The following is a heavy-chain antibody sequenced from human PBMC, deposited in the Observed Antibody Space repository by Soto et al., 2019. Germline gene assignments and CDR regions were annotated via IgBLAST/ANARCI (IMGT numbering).Heavy chain of an antibody. J-gene: IGHJ4*02. CDR2: ISVSDAFI. Sequence: PGGSLRLSCAASGFNVFAFAVNFFRHSPGKGLEWVSGISVSDAFIYYADSVRGRFSISRDASENILYLQMNSLRVDDTALYYCTRETVAGITGLDYWGPGTLVTVS. CDR3: TRETVAGITGLDY. D-gene: IGHD1-20*01. V-gene: IGHV3-23*01. CDR1: GFNVFAFA.